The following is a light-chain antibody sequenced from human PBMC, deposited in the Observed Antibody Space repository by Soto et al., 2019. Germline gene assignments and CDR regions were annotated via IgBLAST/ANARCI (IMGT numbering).Light chain of an antibody. V-gene: IGKV3D-15*01. J-gene: IGKJ5*01. CDR3: QQSYSPQIT. CDR2: GAS. Sequence: EIVMTQLPGTLSVSARAISPLSCRASQSVSSNLAWYQHKPGQAPRLLIYGASTRATGIPARFSGSGSGTEFTLTISSLQSEDFATYYCQQSYSPQITFGQGTRLEV. CDR1: QSVSSN.